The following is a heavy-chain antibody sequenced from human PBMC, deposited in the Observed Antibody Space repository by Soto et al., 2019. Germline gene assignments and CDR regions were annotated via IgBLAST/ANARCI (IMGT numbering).Heavy chain of an antibody. V-gene: IGHV3-30*18. J-gene: IGHJ4*02. CDR1: GFTFSSYA. Sequence: GGSLRLSCAASGFTFSSYAMHWVRQAPGKGLEWVAIISYDESNKYYSDSVKGRFTISRDNSKNTLYLQMNSLRAEDTAVYYCAKDRFYYASGSYFCDYWGQGTLVTVSS. CDR2: ISYDESNK. CDR3: AKDRFYYASGSYFCDY. D-gene: IGHD3-10*01.